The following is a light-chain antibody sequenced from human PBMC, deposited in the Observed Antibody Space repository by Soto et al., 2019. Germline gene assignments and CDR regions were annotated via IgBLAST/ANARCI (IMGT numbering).Light chain of an antibody. CDR1: QSVSSNY. CDR3: LQYGSSPPT. J-gene: IGKJ1*01. Sequence: EIVLTQSPGTLSLSPGERATLSCRASQSVSSNYLAWYQRKPGQAPRLLIYGASNRATGIPNRFSGSGSGTDFPQPITRLDAEDCVVYYCLQYGSSPPTFGQGTKGEI. CDR2: GAS. V-gene: IGKV3-20*01.